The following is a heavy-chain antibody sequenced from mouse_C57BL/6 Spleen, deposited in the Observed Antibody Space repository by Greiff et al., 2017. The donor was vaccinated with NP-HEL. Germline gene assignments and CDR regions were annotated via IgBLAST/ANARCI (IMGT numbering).Heavy chain of an antibody. J-gene: IGHJ4*01. Sequence: EVHLVESGPGLVKPSQSLSLTCSVTGYSITSGYYWNWIRQFPGNKLEWMGYISYDGSNNYNPSLKNRISITRDTSKNQFFLKLNSVTTEDTATYYCAREGLGGYYAMDYWGQGTSVTVSS. D-gene: IGHD4-1*01. V-gene: IGHV3-6*01. CDR2: ISYDGSN. CDR1: GYSITSGYY. CDR3: AREGLGGYYAMDY.